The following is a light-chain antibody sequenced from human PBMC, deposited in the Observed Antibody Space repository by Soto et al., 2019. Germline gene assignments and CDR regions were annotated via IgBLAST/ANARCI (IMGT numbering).Light chain of an antibody. CDR1: SSDVGNYKY. J-gene: IGLJ1*01. Sequence: QSAGTHPASVSGSPGQSITISCTGTSSDVGNYKYVSWYQQHPGKAPKLMIYEVSNRPSGVSNRFSGSKSGNTASLTISGLQAEDETDYYCFSYTSSGTYVFGTGTKVTVL. V-gene: IGLV2-14*01. CDR3: FSYTSSGTYV. CDR2: EVS.